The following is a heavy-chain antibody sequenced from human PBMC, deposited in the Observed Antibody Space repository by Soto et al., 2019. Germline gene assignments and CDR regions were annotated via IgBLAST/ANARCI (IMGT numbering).Heavy chain of an antibody. D-gene: IGHD3-22*01. CDR2: IHYRAST. V-gene: IGHV4-39*01. Sequence: SETLSLTYTVSSGSVSSSTHYWGWVRQPPGKGLEYIGSIHYRASTYYNTSLKSRVTMSVDTSKNQFSLKLSSVTATDTAVYYCARLDYFDSPGYSLYWGQGTLVTVSS. CDR3: ARLDYFDSPGYSLY. J-gene: IGHJ4*02. CDR1: SGSVSSSTHY.